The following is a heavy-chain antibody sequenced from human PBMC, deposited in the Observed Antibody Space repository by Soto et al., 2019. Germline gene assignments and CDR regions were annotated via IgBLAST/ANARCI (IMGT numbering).Heavy chain of an antibody. CDR1: GGSISSYY. J-gene: IGHJ6*02. CDR3: ARQLYSSGLDV. D-gene: IGHD6-19*01. V-gene: IGHV4-59*01. CDR2: IYYSGST. Sequence: KPSETLSLTCTVSGGSISSYYWSWIRQPPGKGLEWIGYIYYSGSTNYNPSLKSRVTISVDTSKNQFSLKLSSVTAADTAVYYCARQLYSSGLDVWGQGTTVTVSS.